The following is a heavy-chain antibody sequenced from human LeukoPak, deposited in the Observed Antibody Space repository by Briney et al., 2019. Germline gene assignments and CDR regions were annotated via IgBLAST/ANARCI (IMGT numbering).Heavy chain of an antibody. V-gene: IGHV1-2*02. CDR3: LRSHGYWDAFDF. CDR1: GYTFTAYY. J-gene: IGHJ3*01. D-gene: IGHD5-24*01. Sequence: ASVTVSSKASGYTFTAYYLHWVRPAPGQGLEWMGWINPNSGGPNYAQTFQGRVTITRDTPISKASVELSRLSSDGPAVYSCLRSHGYWDAFDFWGQGTMVTVSS. CDR2: INPNSGGP.